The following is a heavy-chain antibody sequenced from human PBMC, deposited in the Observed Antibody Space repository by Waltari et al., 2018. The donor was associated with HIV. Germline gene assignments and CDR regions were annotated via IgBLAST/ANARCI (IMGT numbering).Heavy chain of an antibody. CDR3: ARGVRWLDDYYFDY. Sequence: QVQLVQSGAEVKKPGASVKVSCKASGYIFTSYDINWVRQATGQGLEWMGWMNPNSGNTGYAQRLQGRVTMTRNTSKSTVDMKVSSLRSEDTAVYYWARGVRWLDDYYFDYWGQGTLLTVSA. J-gene: IGHJ4*02. CDR1: GYIFTSYD. D-gene: IGHD3-3*01. V-gene: IGHV1-8*01. CDR2: MNPNSGNT.